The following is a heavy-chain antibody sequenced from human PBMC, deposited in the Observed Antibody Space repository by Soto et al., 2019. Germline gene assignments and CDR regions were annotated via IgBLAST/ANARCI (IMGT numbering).Heavy chain of an antibody. CDR1: GFTFSSYA. CDR2: ISYEGSNK. CDR3: ARDGHYFDSSGNDAFDS. Sequence: GGSLRLSCAASGFTFSSYAMHWVRQAPGKGLEWVAVISYEGSNKYYADSVEGRFTISRDNSKNTLFLQMNSLRAEDTAVYYCARDGHYFDSSGNDAFDSWAQRTMVTVSS. D-gene: IGHD3-22*01. J-gene: IGHJ3*02. V-gene: IGHV3-30-3*01.